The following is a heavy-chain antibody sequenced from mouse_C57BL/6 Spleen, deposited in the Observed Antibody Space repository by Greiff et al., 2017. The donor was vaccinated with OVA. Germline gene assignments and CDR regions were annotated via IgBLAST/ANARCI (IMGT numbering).Heavy chain of an antibody. Sequence: VQLQQPGAELVRPGTSVKLSCKASGYTFTSYWMHWVKQRPGQGLEWIGVIDPSDSYTNYNQKFKGKATLTVDTSSSTAYMQLSSLTSEDSAVYYCARRWEGVSDYWGQGTTLTVSS. CDR2: IDPSDSYT. J-gene: IGHJ2*01. V-gene: IGHV1-59*01. CDR1: GYTFTSYW. CDR3: ARRWEGVSDY. D-gene: IGHD1-1*02.